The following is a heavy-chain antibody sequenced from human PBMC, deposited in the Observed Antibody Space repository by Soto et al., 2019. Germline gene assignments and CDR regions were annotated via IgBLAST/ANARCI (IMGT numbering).Heavy chain of an antibody. Sequence: QLQLQESGPGLVKPSETLSLTCTVSGGSISSSLYYWGWIRQPPGKGLEWIGSIYYIGTTYYNPSLKMRVTISVDTSKNHFSLRLSSVTAADTAVYYCARSRSGSWYYFDHWGQGTLVTVSS. CDR3: ARSRSGSWYYFDH. J-gene: IGHJ4*02. CDR1: GGSISSSLYY. D-gene: IGHD6-13*01. V-gene: IGHV4-39*02. CDR2: IYYIGTT.